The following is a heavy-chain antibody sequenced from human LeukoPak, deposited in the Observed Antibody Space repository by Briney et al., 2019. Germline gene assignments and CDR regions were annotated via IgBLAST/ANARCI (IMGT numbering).Heavy chain of an antibody. CDR3: ARRRVEIVATIEDY. D-gene: IGHD5-12*01. Sequence: SETLSLTCTVSGGSISSYYWSWIRQPPGKGLEWIGYIYYSGSTNYNPSLKSRVTISVDTSKNQFSLKLSSVTAADTAVYYCARRRVEIVATIEDYWGQGTLVTVSS. CDR1: GGSISSYY. V-gene: IGHV4-59*12. CDR2: IYYSGST. J-gene: IGHJ4*02.